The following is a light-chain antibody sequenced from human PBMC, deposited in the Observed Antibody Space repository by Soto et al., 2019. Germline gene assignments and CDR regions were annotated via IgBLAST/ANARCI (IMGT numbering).Light chain of an antibody. CDR1: QNIDKW. J-gene: IGKJ1*01. CDR2: DAS. CDR3: QQYNTYQGT. V-gene: IGKV1-5*01. Sequence: DIQMTQSPSTLSASVGDRVSITCRASQNIDKWLAWYQQKPQKAPKLLIFDASTLESGVPSRFSGSGSGTEFTLTISSLQPDDFATYYCQQYNTYQGTFGQGTKVDIK.